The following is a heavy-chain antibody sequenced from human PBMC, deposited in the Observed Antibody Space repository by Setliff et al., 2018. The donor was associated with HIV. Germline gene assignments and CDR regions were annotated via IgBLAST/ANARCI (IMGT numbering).Heavy chain of an antibody. D-gene: IGHD3-16*01. V-gene: IGHV4-59*08. CDR2: IYYSGST. CDR1: GGSISSYY. J-gene: IGHJ4*02. Sequence: SETLSLTCTVSGGSISSYYWSWIRQPPGKGLEWIGYIYYSGSTNYNPSLRSRLSMSVDTPTNQLSLQLSSATAADTAIYYCATIKPGGASFDNWGQGTLGTVS. CDR3: ATIKPGGASFDN.